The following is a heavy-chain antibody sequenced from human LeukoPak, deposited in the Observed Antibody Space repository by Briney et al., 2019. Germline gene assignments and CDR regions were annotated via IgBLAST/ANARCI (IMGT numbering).Heavy chain of an antibody. CDR1: GFTVSSYS. CDR3: ARDPESNWGWDLDY. J-gene: IGHJ4*02. CDR2: ISSSGSMI. Sequence: GSLRLSCAASGFTVSSYSMNWVRQVPGKGLEWVSYISSSGSMIWYGESVKGRFTISRDSAKNSLHLQMNSLRAEDTAVYYCARDPESNWGWDLDYWGQGTLVTVSS. D-gene: IGHD7-27*01. V-gene: IGHV3-48*01.